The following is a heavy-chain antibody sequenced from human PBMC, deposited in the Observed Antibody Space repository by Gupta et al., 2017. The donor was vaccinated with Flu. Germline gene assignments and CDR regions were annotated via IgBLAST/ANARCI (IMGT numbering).Heavy chain of an antibody. CDR3: AKLRYFDWVAPYYFDY. V-gene: IGHV3-23*01. Sequence: QLLESGGGLVQPGGSLRLSCGGSGFTFSSAAMSWVRLAPGKGLGWVSAFSGDSGDTDYADSVKGRFTISRDNSKNPPYLQMNSLRAEDTAVYYCAKLRYFDWVAPYYFDYWGQGTLVTVSS. CDR1: GFTFSSAA. J-gene: IGHJ4*02. D-gene: IGHD3-9*01. CDR2: FSGDSGDT.